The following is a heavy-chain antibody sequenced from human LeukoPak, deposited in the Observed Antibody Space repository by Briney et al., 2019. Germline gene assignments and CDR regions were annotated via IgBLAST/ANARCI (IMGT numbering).Heavy chain of an antibody. V-gene: IGHV4-59*11. CDR1: GGSISSHY. CDR3: ARDKGYGDWAFDY. CDR2: IYYSGST. D-gene: IGHD4-17*01. Sequence: SETLSLTCTVSGGSISSHYWSWIRQPPGKGLEWIGHIYYSGSTNYNPSLKSRVTISVDTSKNQFSLKLSSVTAADTAVYYCARDKGYGDWAFDYWGQGTLVTVSS. J-gene: IGHJ4*02.